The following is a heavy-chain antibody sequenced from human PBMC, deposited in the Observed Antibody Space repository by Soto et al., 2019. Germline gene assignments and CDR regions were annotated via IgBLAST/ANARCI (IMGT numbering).Heavy chain of an antibody. CDR2: IWYDGRNK. CDR1: GFTFSIYG. V-gene: IGHV3-33*01. D-gene: IGHD4-17*01. J-gene: IGHJ4*02. Sequence: GSLRLSCAASGFTFSIYGMHWVRQAPGMGLEWVAVIWYDGRNKYYGDSVEGRFTISRDNAENSVYLEMDSLRAEDTALYYCARDVDADFRTDFDYWGRGTLVTVSS. CDR3: ARDVDADFRTDFDY.